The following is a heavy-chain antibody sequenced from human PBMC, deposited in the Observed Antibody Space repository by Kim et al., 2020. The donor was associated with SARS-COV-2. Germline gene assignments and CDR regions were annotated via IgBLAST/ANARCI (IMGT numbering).Heavy chain of an antibody. V-gene: IGHV3-23*01. Sequence: SVEGRLTSSRDIAKNPLYLQMNTLRAEDTAVYYCAKVRVGPAIGDDMLDYWGQGTLVTVSS. CDR3: AKVRVGPAIGDDMLDY. J-gene: IGHJ4*02. D-gene: IGHD2-8*01.